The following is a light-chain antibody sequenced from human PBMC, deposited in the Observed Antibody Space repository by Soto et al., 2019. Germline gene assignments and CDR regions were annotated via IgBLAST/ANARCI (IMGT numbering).Light chain of an antibody. CDR3: QQYDSSPVT. CDR2: GAS. Sequence: ENVLTQSPGTLSLSPGERATLSCRASQSVSSSYLTWYQQKPGQAPRLLIYGASSRATDIPDRFSGSGSGTAFPLTISRLEPEDFALYYCQQYDSSPVTFGQGTKLEIK. V-gene: IGKV3-20*01. CDR1: QSVSSSY. J-gene: IGKJ2*01.